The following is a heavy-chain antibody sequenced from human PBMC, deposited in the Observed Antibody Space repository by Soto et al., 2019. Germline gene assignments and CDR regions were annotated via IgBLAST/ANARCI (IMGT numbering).Heavy chain of an antibody. CDR1: GFTFSNYA. Sequence: QVQLVESGGGVVQPGRSLRLSCAASGFTFSNYAMHWVRQAPGKGLEWVTVISSAGNNKYYADSVKGRFTISRDNSKNPLDRLVTSLRAEDTAVYYCARERRGGNSGYYLDYWGQGTLVTVSS. V-gene: IGHV3-30-3*01. CDR3: ARERRGGNSGYYLDY. D-gene: IGHD2-21*02. CDR2: ISSAGNNK. J-gene: IGHJ4*02.